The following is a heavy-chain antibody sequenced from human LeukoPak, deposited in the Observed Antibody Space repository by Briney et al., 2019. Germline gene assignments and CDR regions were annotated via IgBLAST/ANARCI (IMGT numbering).Heavy chain of an antibody. CDR3: ARLRHYYDSSGYALENAFDI. CDR1: GGSISSYY. Sequence: SETLSLTCTVSGGSISSYYWSWIRQPAGKGLEWIGRIYTSGSTNYNPSLKSRVTMSVDTSKNQFSLKLGSVTAADTAVYYCARLRHYYDSSGYALENAFDIWGQGTMVTVSS. V-gene: IGHV4-4*07. D-gene: IGHD3-22*01. J-gene: IGHJ3*02. CDR2: IYTSGST.